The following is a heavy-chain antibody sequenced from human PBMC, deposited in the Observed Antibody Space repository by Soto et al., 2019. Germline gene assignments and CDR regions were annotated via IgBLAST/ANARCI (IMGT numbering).Heavy chain of an antibody. Sequence: SETLSLTCSVYGGSFSGYYWSWIRQPPGKGLEWIGEINHSGSTNYNPSLKSRVTISVDTSKNQFSLKLSSVTAADTAVYYCARGDYDFWSGYTHRTIDYWGQGTLVTVSS. CDR2: INHSGST. J-gene: IGHJ4*02. CDR3: ARGDYDFWSGYTHRTIDY. CDR1: GGSFSGYY. D-gene: IGHD3-3*01. V-gene: IGHV4-34*01.